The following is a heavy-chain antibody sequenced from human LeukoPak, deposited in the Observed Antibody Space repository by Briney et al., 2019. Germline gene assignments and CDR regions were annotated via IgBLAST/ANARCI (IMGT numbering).Heavy chain of an antibody. D-gene: IGHD3-10*01. CDR2: IYSGGST. CDR3: ARGRGDYYGSGSYYIDY. V-gene: IGHV3-53*01. CDR1: GFTVSSNY. J-gene: IGHJ4*02. Sequence: PGGSLRLSCAASGFTVSSNYMSWVRQAPGKGLEWVSVIYSGGSTYYADSVKGRFTISRDNPKNTLYLQMNSLRAEDTAVYYCARGRGDYYGSGSYYIDYWGQGTLVTVSS.